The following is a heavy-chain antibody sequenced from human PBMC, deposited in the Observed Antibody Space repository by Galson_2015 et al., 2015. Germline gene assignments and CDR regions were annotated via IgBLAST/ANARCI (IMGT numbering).Heavy chain of an antibody. CDR2: IWYDGSNK. V-gene: IGHV3-33*01. Sequence: SGFTFSSYGMHWVRQAPGKGLEWVAVIWYDGSNKYYADSVKGRFTISRDNSKNTLFLQMNSLRAEDMAVYYCARESDCSGGTCYGVDYWGQGTLVTVSS. CDR3: ARESDCSGGTCYGVDY. D-gene: IGHD2-15*01. J-gene: IGHJ4*02. CDR1: GFTFSSYG.